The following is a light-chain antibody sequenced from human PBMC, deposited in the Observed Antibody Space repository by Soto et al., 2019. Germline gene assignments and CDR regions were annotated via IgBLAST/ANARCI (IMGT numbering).Light chain of an antibody. V-gene: IGKV3-15*01. CDR3: QPYNNWPLT. Sequence: EVVMTQSPATLSVSPGEGVTLSCRANQGIGDPLAWYQHKPGQTPRLLIYDTSSRATGVPARFSGSRSGPEFTLTINSLQCEDFARYYCQPYNNWPLTFGGGTKVESK. CDR1: QGIGDP. CDR2: DTS. J-gene: IGKJ4*01.